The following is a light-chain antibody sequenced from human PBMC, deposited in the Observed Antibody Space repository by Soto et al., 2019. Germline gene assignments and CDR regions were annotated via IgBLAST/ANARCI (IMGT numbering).Light chain of an antibody. J-gene: IGKJ2*01. Sequence: EIVLTQSPGTLSLSPGERATLSCRASQSASSSYLAWDQQKPGQAPRLLIYGASSRATGIPDRFSGSGSGTDFTLTISRLEPEDFAVYYCHQYGSSPSYTFGQGTKLEIK. CDR3: HQYGSSPSYT. V-gene: IGKV3-20*01. CDR2: GAS. CDR1: QSASSSY.